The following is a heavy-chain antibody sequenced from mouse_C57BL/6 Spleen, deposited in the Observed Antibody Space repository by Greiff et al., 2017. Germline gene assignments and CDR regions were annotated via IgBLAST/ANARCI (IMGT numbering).Heavy chain of an antibody. J-gene: IGHJ2*01. CDR2: IYPGGGDT. V-gene: IGHV1-80*01. CDR1: GYAFSSYW. Sequence: QVQLKQSGAELVKPGASVKISCKASGYAFSSYWMNWVKQRPGKGLEWIGQIYPGGGDTNYNGKFKGKSTLTADKSSSTAYMQLSSLTSEDSAVYFCARGGVFPFYYWGQGTTLTVSS. CDR3: ARGGVFPFYY.